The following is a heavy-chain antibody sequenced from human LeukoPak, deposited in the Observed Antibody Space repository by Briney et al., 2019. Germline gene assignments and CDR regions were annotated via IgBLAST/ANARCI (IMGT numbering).Heavy chain of an antibody. D-gene: IGHD4-17*01. CDR1: GFTFSSYW. CDR2: INSDGSST. CDR3: AREGGDYGDYDY. J-gene: IGHJ4*02. V-gene: IGHV3-74*01. Sequence: PGGSLRLSCAASGFTFSSYWMHWVRQAPGKGLVWVSRINSDGSSTSYADSVKGRFTISRDNAKNTLYLQMNSLRAEDTAVYYCAREGGDYGDYDYWGQGTLVTVSS.